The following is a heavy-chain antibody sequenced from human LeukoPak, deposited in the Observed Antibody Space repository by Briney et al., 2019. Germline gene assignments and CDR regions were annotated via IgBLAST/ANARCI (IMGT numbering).Heavy chain of an antibody. J-gene: IGHJ3*01. Sequence: SVKVSCKASGGTFSSYAISWVRQAPGQGLEWMGGIIPIFGTANYAQKFQGRVTITADESTSTAYMELSSLRSEDTAVYYCAREGSGRTAYNDGLDVWGQGTMVTVSS. CDR3: AREGSGRTAYNDGLDV. V-gene: IGHV1-69*13. CDR1: GGTFSSYA. D-gene: IGHD3-10*01. CDR2: IIPIFGTA.